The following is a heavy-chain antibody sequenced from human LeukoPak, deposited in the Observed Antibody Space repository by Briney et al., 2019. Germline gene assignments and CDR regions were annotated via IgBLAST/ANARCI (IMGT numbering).Heavy chain of an antibody. CDR2: INQDGGEE. D-gene: IGHD4-17*01. Sequence: GGSLRLSCAASGFSFRSYGVHWVRQAPGKGLEWVASINQDGGEEYYVDSVKGRFTISRDNAKNSLYVEMNSLRGDDTAVYYCARGHCADYAWGQGTLVTVSS. CDR3: ARGHCADYA. V-gene: IGHV3-7*01. J-gene: IGHJ5*02. CDR1: GFSFRSYG.